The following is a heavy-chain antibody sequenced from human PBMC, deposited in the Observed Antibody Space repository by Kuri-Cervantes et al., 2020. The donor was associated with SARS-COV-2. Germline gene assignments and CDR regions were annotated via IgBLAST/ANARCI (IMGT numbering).Heavy chain of an antibody. J-gene: IGHJ6*02. CDR3: ARDTIRGLDMDV. CDR1: GFTFSDYY. V-gene: IGHV3-11*06. CDR2: ISSSSSYT. D-gene: IGHD3-22*01. Sequence: GESLKISCAASGFTFSDYYMSWIRQAPGKGLEWVSYISSSSSYTNYADSVKGRFTISRDNSKNTLYLQMNSLRAEDTAVYYCARDTIRGLDMDVWGQGTTVTVSS.